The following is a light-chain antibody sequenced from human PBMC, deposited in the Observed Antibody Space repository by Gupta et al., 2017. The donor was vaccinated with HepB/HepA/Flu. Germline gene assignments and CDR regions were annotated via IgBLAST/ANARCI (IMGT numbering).Light chain of an antibody. CDR1: QSVSSY. CDR3: KLRCPRT. Sequence: VLTKSPATLSLSPGERATLSCRASQSVSSYLAWYKQKPGQAPMIHIYSATDRAAGIPSRFRGSGSDTALTLTSSSLEPEDVSFYYRKLRCPRTFGQGTKVEIK. J-gene: IGKJ2*01. CDR2: SAT. V-gene: IGKV3-11*01.